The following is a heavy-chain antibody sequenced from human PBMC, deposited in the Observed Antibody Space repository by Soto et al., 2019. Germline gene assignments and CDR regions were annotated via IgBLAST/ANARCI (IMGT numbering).Heavy chain of an antibody. J-gene: IGHJ3*02. CDR3: ASRSAYYDSSGYYSGGAFDI. Sequence: GESLKISCQGSGYSFTSYWIGWVRQMPGKGLEWMGIIYPGDSDTRYSPSFQGQVTISADKSISTAYLQMNSLRAEDTAVYYCASRSAYYDSSGYYSGGAFDIWGQGTMVTVSS. V-gene: IGHV5-51*01. CDR1: GYSFTSYW. D-gene: IGHD3-22*01. CDR2: IYPGDSDT.